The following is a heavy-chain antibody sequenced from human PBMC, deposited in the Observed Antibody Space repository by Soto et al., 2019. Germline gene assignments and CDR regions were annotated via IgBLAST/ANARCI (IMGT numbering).Heavy chain of an antibody. CDR1: GFTFSSYS. D-gene: IGHD5-12*01. Sequence: PGGSLRLACAASGFTFSSYSMNWVRQAPGKGLEWVSYISSSSSTIYYADSVKGRFTISRDNAKNSLYLQMNSLRDEDTAVYYCARELWWLRYRYYYGMDVWGQGTTVTVSS. V-gene: IGHV3-48*02. CDR2: ISSSSSTI. J-gene: IGHJ6*02. CDR3: ARELWWLRYRYYYGMDV.